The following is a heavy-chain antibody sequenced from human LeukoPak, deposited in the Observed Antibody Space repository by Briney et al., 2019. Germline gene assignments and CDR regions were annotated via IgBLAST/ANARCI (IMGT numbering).Heavy chain of an antibody. J-gene: IGHJ6*02. CDR2: ISSSSSYI. Sequence: GGSLRLSCAASGFTFSSYSMNWVRQAPGKGLEWVSSISSSSSYIYYADSVKGRFTISRDNSKNTLYLQMNSLRAEDTAVYYCAKDFWSGYYYYGMDVWGQGTTVTVSS. D-gene: IGHD3-3*01. CDR1: GFTFSSYS. CDR3: AKDFWSGYYYYGMDV. V-gene: IGHV3-21*01.